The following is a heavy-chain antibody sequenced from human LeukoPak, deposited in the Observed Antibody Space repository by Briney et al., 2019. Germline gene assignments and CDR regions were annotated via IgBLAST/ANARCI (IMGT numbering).Heavy chain of an antibody. V-gene: IGHV3-33*01. CDR1: GFTFSSYG. CDR2: IWYDGSNK. D-gene: IGHD5-18*01. J-gene: IGHJ5*02. CDR3: ARDYPGHGDMYGSSFFDH. Sequence: GGSLRLSCAASGFTFSSYGMHWVRQAPGKGLEWVAVIWYDGSNKYYADSVKGRFTISRDNFRNTLYLHMDSLRVEDTALYYCARDYPGHGDMYGSSFFDHWGQGTLVTVSS.